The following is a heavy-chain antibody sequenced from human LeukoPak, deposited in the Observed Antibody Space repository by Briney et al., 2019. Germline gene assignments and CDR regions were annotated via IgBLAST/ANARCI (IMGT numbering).Heavy chain of an antibody. Sequence: ASVRVSCKASGGTFSSYTISWVRQAPGQGLEWMGRIIPILGIANYAQKFQGRVTITADESTSTAYMELSSLRSEDTAVYYCTSSSYANNWFDPWGQGTLVTVSS. CDR3: TSSSYANNWFDP. D-gene: IGHD3-16*01. CDR2: IIPILGIA. CDR1: GGTFSSYT. V-gene: IGHV1-69*02. J-gene: IGHJ5*02.